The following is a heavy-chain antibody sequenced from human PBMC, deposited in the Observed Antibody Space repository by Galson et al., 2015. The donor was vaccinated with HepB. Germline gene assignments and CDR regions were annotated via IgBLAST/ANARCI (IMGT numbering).Heavy chain of an antibody. J-gene: IGHJ3*02. CDR2: IYPGASDI. V-gene: IGHV5-51*01. CDR1: GYRFTTNW. CDR3: ARRPRKDAFDI. Sequence: QSGAEVKKPGESLKISCKTSGYRFTTNWIAWVRQMPGKGLEWMGLIYPGASDIRYSPSFQGQVTISADNSINTAYLQWTRLKASDTAIYYCARRPRKDAFDIWGQGTMVTVSS.